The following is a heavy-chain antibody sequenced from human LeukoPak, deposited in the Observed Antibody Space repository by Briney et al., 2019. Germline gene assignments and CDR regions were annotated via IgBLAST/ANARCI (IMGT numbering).Heavy chain of an antibody. CDR2: IYYSGST. J-gene: IGHJ4*02. CDR1: GGSISSYY. CDR3: ARGVWVSTQYYFDY. D-gene: IGHD3-16*01. Sequence: SETLSLTCTVSGGSISSYYWSWIRQPPGKGLEWIGYIYYSGSTNYNPSLKSRVTISVDTSKNQFSLKLSSVTAADTAVYYCARGVWVSTQYYFDYWGQGTLVTVSS. V-gene: IGHV4-59*01.